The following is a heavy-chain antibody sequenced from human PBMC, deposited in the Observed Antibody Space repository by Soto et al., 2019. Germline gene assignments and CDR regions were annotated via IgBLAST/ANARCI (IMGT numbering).Heavy chain of an antibody. CDR1: GGTFTNYA. D-gene: IGHD5-18*01. CDR3: ARSLLRGYNDGYWDF. Sequence: QVQLVQSGAEVKKPGSSVKVSCKVSGGTFTNYAFSWVRQAPGQGLEWMGGIFPIFGTTDYAQNVQGRVTITADESTTTAYMELSSLRSEDTAVYYCARSLLRGYNDGYWDFWGQGTLVNVSS. J-gene: IGHJ4*02. CDR2: IFPIFGTT. V-gene: IGHV1-69*01.